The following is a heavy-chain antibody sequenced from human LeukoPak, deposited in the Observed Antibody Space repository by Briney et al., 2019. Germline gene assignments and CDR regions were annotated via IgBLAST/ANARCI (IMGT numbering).Heavy chain of an antibody. Sequence: GGSLRPSCAASGFFFSNYWMSWVRQAQGKGLEWVANINLDGNGRFYVDSVKGRFTISRDNNKKSVYLQMNSLRAEDTAVYYCARDTDDFQGLDIWGQGTRVTVS. CDR1: GFFFSNYW. CDR2: INLDGNGR. CDR3: ARDTDDFQGLDI. J-gene: IGHJ3*02. D-gene: IGHD3-3*01. V-gene: IGHV3-7*01.